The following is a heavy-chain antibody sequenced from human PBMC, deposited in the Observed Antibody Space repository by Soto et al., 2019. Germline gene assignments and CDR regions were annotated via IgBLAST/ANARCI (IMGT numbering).Heavy chain of an antibody. Sequence: ASVKVSCKVSGYSFTDYHIHWVRQAPGQGLEWLGRINPKSGGTSTAQKFQGWVTMTTDTSISTASMELTRLTSDDTAIDYCARGDSTDCSNGVCSFFYNHDMDVWGQGTTVTVS. CDR2: INPKSGGT. CDR1: GYSFTDYH. J-gene: IGHJ6*02. V-gene: IGHV1-2*04. CDR3: ARGDSTDCSNGVCSFFYNHDMDV. D-gene: IGHD2-8*01.